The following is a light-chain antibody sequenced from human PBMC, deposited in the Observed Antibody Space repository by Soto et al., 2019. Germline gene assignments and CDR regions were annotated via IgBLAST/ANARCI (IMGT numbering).Light chain of an antibody. CDR2: DVT. V-gene: IGLV2-14*01. J-gene: IGLJ1*01. CDR3: SSYTSSSTYV. Sequence: QSALTQPASVSGSPGQSITISCTGNSSDVGGYNFVSWYQQHPGKAPKLMIYDVTNRPSGVSNRFSGSKSGNTASLTISGLQAEDEADYYCSSYTSSSTYVFGTGTNLTVL. CDR1: SSDVGGYNF.